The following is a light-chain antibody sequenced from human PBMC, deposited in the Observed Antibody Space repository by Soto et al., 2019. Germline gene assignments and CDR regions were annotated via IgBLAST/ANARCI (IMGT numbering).Light chain of an antibody. CDR1: QSLLHDNGYNY. J-gene: IGKJ1*01. CDR3: MQSQQAPWA. CDR2: LAS. Sequence: DIVMPQSPLSLPVTPGEPASISCRSSQSLLHDNGYNYLDWYLKKPGQSPPLLTHLASKRAYGVPASVSGSGSTTDLTLKISRVEAEEAEDDYCMQSQQAPWAFGQGTKVEIK. V-gene: IGKV2-28*01.